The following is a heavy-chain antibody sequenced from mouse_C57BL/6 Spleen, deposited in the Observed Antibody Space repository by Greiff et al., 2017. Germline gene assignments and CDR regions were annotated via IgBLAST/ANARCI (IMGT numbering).Heavy chain of an antibody. D-gene: IGHD2-3*01. CDR2: FYPGSGSI. Sequence: QVQLQQSGAELVKPGASVKLSCKASGYTFTEYTIHWVKQRSGQGLEWIGWFYPGSGSIKYNEKFKDKATLTADKSSSPVYMELSRLTSEDSAVYFCARHEERDGYYSAWFAYWGQGTLVTVSA. CDR3: ARHEERDGYYSAWFAY. CDR1: GYTFTEYT. J-gene: IGHJ3*01. V-gene: IGHV1-62-2*01.